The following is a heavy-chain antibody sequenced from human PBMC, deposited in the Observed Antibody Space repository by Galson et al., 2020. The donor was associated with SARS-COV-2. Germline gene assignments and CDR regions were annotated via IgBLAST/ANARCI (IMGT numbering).Heavy chain of an antibody. Sequence: SETLSLTCTVSGGPITSDGSYWSGNRQHTGKGLAWIGYIYYSGHTYYNPSLKSPVTMSLNTSNNHFSLELNSVTAAYTAVYCCANGLGGDYWGPGTLVTVSS. CDR3: ANGLGGDY. CDR2: IYYSGHT. J-gene: IGHJ4*02. V-gene: IGHV4-31*01. CDR1: GGPITSDGSY. D-gene: IGHD1-26*01.